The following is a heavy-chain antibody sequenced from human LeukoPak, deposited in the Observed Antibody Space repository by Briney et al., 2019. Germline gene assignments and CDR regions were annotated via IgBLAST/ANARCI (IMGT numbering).Heavy chain of an antibody. V-gene: IGHV4-38-2*02. J-gene: IGHJ5*02. CDR1: GYSISSGYY. Sequence: SETLSLTCAVSGYSISSGYYWGWIRQPPGKGLEWIGRIYTSGSTNYNPSLKSRVTISVDTSKNQFSLKLSSVTAADTAVYYCARDGPALDPWGQGTLVTVSS. CDR2: IYTSGST. CDR3: ARDGPALDP.